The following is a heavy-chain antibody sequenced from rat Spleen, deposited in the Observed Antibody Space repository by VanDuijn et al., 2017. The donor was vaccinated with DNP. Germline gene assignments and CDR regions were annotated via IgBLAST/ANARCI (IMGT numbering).Heavy chain of an antibody. CDR3: ARPDY. CDR1: GFTFSDYY. CDR2: ISYEGRST. V-gene: IGHV5-22*01. Sequence: EVQLVESGGGLVQPGRSLKLSCAASGFTFSDYYMAWVRQAPKKGLEWVASISYEGRSTDYGDSVKGRFTISRDNAKSTLYLQMDSLRSEDTATYYCARPDYWGQGVMVTVSS. J-gene: IGHJ2*01.